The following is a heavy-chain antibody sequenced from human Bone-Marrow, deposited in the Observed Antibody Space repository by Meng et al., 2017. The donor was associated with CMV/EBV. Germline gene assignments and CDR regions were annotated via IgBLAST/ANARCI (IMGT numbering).Heavy chain of an antibody. CDR3: ARWGGFLEWLLFDY. Sequence: SETLSLTCTVSGGSVSSGSYYWSWIRQPPGKGLEWIGYIYYSGSTNYNPSLKSRVTISVDTSKNQFSLKLSSVTAADTAVYYCARWGGFLEWLLFDYWGQGTLVTVSS. J-gene: IGHJ4*02. CDR2: IYYSGST. V-gene: IGHV4-61*01. D-gene: IGHD3-3*01. CDR1: GGSVSSGSYY.